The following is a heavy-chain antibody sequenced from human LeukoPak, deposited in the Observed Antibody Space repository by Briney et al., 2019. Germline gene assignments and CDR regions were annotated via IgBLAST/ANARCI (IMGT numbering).Heavy chain of an antibody. CDR2: MNPNSGNT. Sequence: ASVKVSCKASGYTVTIYDINWVRQATGQGLEWMGWMNPNSGNTGYAQKFQGRVTMTRNTSISTAYMELSSLRSEDTAVYYCARNRYSYGYWFDPWGQGTLVTVSS. J-gene: IGHJ5*02. D-gene: IGHD5-18*01. V-gene: IGHV1-8*01. CDR1: GYTVTIYD. CDR3: ARNRYSYGYWFDP.